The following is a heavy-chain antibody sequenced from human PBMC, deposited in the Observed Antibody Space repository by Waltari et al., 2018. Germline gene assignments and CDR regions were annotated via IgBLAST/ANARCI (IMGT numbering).Heavy chain of an antibody. J-gene: IGHJ4*02. V-gene: IGHV1-18*04. CDR3: ARNSVGATPGDY. Sequence: QVQLVQSGAEVKKPGASVKVSCKASGYTFTSYGSSWVRQAPGQGLEWMGWSSAYNGNTNYAQKIQGTVTMTTETATSTAYLELRGLRSDDTAVYYCARNSVGATPGDYWGQGTLVTVSS. CDR1: GYTFTSYG. CDR2: SSAYNGNT. D-gene: IGHD1-26*01.